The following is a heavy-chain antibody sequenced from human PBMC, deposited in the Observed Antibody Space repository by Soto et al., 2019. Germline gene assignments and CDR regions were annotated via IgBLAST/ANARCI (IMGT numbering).Heavy chain of an antibody. J-gene: IGHJ5*02. CDR3: ARDGRITGIVADIDL. CDR1: GFSFSDHA. V-gene: IGHV3-30-3*01. D-gene: IGHD1-20*01. Sequence: PGGSLRLSCAASGFSFSDHAMHWVRRAPGKGLEWVALVAHDGITKYYAGSVKGRFTVSSDKSTNTLFLQMDSLDTEDTGVYYCARDGRITGIVADIDLWGRGTLVTVSS. CDR2: VAHDGITK.